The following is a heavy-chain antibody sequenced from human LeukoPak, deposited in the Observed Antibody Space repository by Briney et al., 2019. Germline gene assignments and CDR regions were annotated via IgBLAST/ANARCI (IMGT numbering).Heavy chain of an antibody. Sequence: PGGSLRLSCAASGFTFSSYWMSWVRQAPGKGLEWVANIKQDGSENYYVDSVKGRFTISRDNAKNSLYLQMNSLRAEDTAVYYCAKGSRSWYTRGGSNLDYWGQGTLVTVSS. J-gene: IGHJ4*02. CDR2: IKQDGSEN. CDR1: GFTFSSYW. D-gene: IGHD6-13*01. CDR3: AKGSRSWYTRGGSNLDY. V-gene: IGHV3-7*01.